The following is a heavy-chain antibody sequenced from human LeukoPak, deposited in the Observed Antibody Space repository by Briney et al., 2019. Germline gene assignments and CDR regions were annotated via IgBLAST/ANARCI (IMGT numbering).Heavy chain of an antibody. CDR1: GYTFTGYY. D-gene: IGHD3-10*01. V-gene: IGHV1-18*04. Sequence: ASVKVSCKASGYTFTGYYMHWVRQAPGQGLEWMGWISAYNGNTNYAQKVQGRVTMTTDTSTSTAYMELRSLRSDDTAVYYCARTFYGSGSYFSDYWGQGTLVTVSS. CDR2: ISAYNGNT. CDR3: ARTFYGSGSYFSDY. J-gene: IGHJ4*02.